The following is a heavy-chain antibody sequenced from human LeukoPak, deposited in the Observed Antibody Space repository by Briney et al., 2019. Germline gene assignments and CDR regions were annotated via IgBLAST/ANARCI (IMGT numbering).Heavy chain of an antibody. V-gene: IGHV4-30-4*01. CDR1: GGSISSGDYY. D-gene: IGHD4-17*01. CDR2: IYYSGST. Sequence: PSETLSLTCTVSGGSISSGDYYWSWIRQPPGKGLEWIGYIYYSGSTYYNPSLKSRVTISADTSKNQFSLKLSSVTAADTAVYYCARESRNDYGDYYFDYWGQGTLVTVSS. J-gene: IGHJ4*02. CDR3: ARESRNDYGDYYFDY.